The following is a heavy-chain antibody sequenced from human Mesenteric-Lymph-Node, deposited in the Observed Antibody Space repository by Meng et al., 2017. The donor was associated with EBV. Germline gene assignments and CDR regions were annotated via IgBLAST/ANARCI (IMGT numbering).Heavy chain of an antibody. D-gene: IGHD1-20*01. CDR1: GGSVSSGSYY. CDR3: ARDSGITVTNSFDY. CDR2: IYRTGGT. J-gene: IGHJ4*02. V-gene: IGHV4-61*01. Sequence: QVQLQEAGPGLVKPSETLSLTCSVSGGSVSSGSYYWSWIRQPPGKGLEWIGYIYRTGGTDYNPSLNSRVSISIDTSKNQFSLRLTSVTAADTAVYYCARDSGITVTNSFDYWGQGALVTVFS.